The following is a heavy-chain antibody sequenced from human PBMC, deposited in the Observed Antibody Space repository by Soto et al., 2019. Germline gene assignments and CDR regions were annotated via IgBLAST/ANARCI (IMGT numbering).Heavy chain of an antibody. CDR1: GSTFSSYD. CDR3: VRGPSHGAFDI. J-gene: IGHJ3*02. Sequence: QVHLVESGGDVVQSGRSLRLSCAASGSTFSSYDIHWVRQAPGKGLQWVAHISPDGNNAYYADSVKGRFTISRDNARNTVDLEVNSLRPEDTAVYHCVRGPSHGAFDIWGQGTLVTVSS. CDR2: ISPDGNNA. V-gene: IGHV3-30-3*01.